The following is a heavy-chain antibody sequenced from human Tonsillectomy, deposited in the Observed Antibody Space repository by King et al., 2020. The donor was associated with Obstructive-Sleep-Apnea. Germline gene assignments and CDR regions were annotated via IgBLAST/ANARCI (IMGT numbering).Heavy chain of an antibody. D-gene: IGHD3-10*01. CDR1: GGAISSYY. J-gene: IGHJ6*02. CDR2: IYTSGST. V-gene: IGHV4-4*07. CDR3: ARVGYYGSASYSPDNTHLYGMDV. Sequence: VQLQESGPGLVKPSETVSLTCTVFGGAISSYYWSWIRQPAGKGLEWIGRIYTSGSTNYNPSLKSRVTMSVDTSKNQFSLKLSSVTAADAAVYYCARVGYYGSASYSPDNTHLYGMDVWGQGTTVTVSS.